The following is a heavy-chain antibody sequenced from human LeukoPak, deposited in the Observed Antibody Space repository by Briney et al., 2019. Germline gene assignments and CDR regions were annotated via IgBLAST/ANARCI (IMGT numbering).Heavy chain of an antibody. CDR1: GFTFSSYA. V-gene: IGHV3-23*01. CDR3: AKDGGYYYDSSGYSN. Sequence: GGSLRLSCAASGFTFSSYAMSWVRQAPGKGLEWVSAISGSGGSTYYADSVKGRFTISRDNSKNTLYLQMYSLRAEDTAVYYCAKDGGYYYDSSGYSNWGQGTLVTVSS. D-gene: IGHD3-22*01. J-gene: IGHJ4*02. CDR2: ISGSGGST.